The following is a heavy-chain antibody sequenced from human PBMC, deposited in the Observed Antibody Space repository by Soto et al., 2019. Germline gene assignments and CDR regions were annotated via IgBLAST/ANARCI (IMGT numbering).Heavy chain of an antibody. CDR1: GFTFSSYW. D-gene: IGHD2-2*01. Sequence: GGSLRLSCAASGFTFSSYWMHWVRQAPGKGLVWVSRINSDGSSTSYADSVKGRFTISRDNAKNTLYLQMNSLRAEDTAVYYCARNLRGYCSSTSCYRRNYFDYCGQGTLFTVSS. CDR3: ARNLRGYCSSTSCYRRNYFDY. V-gene: IGHV3-74*01. J-gene: IGHJ4*02. CDR2: INSDGSST.